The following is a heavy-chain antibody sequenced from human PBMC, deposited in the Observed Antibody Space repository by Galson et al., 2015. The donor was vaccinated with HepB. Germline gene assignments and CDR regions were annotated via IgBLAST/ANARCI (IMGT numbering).Heavy chain of an antibody. Sequence: SLRLSCAESGFIFSSYGMHWVRQAPGKGLEWVAIIGYDGNNKYYADSVKGRFTISRDNSKNTLYLQMNSLRAEDMAVFYCARGPDTCDFWSVYSGFTYWGQGTL. CDR1: GFIFSSYG. J-gene: IGHJ4*02. CDR2: IGYDGNNK. V-gene: IGHV3-33*01. D-gene: IGHD3-3*01. CDR3: ARGPDTCDFWSVYSGFTY.